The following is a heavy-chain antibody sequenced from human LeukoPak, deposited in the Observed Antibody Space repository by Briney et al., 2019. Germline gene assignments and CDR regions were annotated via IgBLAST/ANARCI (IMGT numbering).Heavy chain of an antibody. V-gene: IGHV3-74*01. CDR2: ITNDGSST. J-gene: IGHJ4*02. CDR1: GLTFSSHW. D-gene: IGHD6-19*01. CDR3: AREPYSSGWYFSYCFDY. Sequence: GGSLRLSCAASGLTFSSHWMHWVRQAPGKGLVWVSRITNDGSSTTYADSVKGRFTISRDNSKNTLYLQMNSLRAEDTAVYYCAREPYSSGWYFSYCFDYWGQGTLVTVSS.